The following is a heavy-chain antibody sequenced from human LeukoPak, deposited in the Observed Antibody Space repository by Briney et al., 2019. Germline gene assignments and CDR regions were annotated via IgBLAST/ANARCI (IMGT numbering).Heavy chain of an antibody. CDR1: GFTFSSYA. D-gene: IGHD3-10*01. J-gene: IGHJ2*01. V-gene: IGHV3-64*01. CDR3: ARVRGSGSSGYFDL. CDR2: ISSNGGST. Sequence: GRSLRLSCAASGFTFSSYALHWVRQAPGKGLEYVSAISSNGGSTYYANSVKGRFTISRDNSKNTLYLQMGSLRPEDMAVYYCARVRGSGSSGYFDLWGRGTLVTVSS.